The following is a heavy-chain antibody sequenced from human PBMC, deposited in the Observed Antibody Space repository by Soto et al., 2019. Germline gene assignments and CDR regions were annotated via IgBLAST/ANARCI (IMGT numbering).Heavy chain of an antibody. J-gene: IGHJ5*02. V-gene: IGHV4-59*01. CDR2: IYYSGST. CDR3: ARAYETNWFDP. Sequence: SETLSLTCTVSGGSISSYYWSWIRQPPGKGLEWIGYIYYSGSTNYNPSLKSRVTISVDTSKNQFSLKLSSVTAADTAVYYCARAYETNWFDPWGQGTLVTVYS. CDR1: GGSISSYY. D-gene: IGHD2-8*01.